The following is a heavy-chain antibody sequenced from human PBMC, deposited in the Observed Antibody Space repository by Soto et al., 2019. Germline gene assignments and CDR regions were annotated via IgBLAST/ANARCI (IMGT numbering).Heavy chain of an antibody. J-gene: IGHJ4*02. CDR1: GGSISSGGYY. D-gene: IGHD3-16*02. CDR3: ARGGPVRSYPLGY. Sequence: QVQLQESGPGLVKPSQTLSLTCTVSGGSISSGGYYWSWIRQHPGKGLEWIGYIYYSGSTYYNPSLKSRFTISVDTSKTQFPLKLSSVTAADTAVYYGARGGPVRSYPLGYWGQGTLVTVSS. CDR2: IYYSGST. V-gene: IGHV4-31*03.